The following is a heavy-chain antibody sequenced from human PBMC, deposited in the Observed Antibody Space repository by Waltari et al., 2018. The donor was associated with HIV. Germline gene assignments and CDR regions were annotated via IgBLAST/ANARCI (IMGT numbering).Heavy chain of an antibody. Sequence: QLQLQESGPGLVKPSETLSLTCTVSGGSISSSSYYWGWIRQPPGKGLEWIGSIYYSGSTYYNPSLNSRVTISVHTSKNQFSLKLSSVTATDTAVYYCARRLRQLGDAFDIWGQGTMVTVSS. CDR2: IYYSGST. CDR3: ARRLRQLGDAFDI. CDR1: GGSISSSSYY. D-gene: IGHD6-6*01. V-gene: IGHV4-39*01. J-gene: IGHJ3*02.